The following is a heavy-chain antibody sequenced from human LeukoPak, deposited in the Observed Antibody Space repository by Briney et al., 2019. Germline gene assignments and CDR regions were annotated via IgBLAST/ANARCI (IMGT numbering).Heavy chain of an antibody. CDR1: GFTFNNAW. J-gene: IGHJ4*02. D-gene: IGHD2-2*01. V-gene: IGHV3-15*01. CDR3: TTAGYCSSTSCYAGLDY. CDR2: IKSKTDGETT. Sequence: PGGSLRLSCAASGFTFNNAWMSWVRQAPGKGLEWVGRIKSKTDGETTDYAAPVKGRFTISRDDSKNTLYLRMNSLKTEDTAVYYCTTAGYCSSTSCYAGLDYWGQGTLVTASS.